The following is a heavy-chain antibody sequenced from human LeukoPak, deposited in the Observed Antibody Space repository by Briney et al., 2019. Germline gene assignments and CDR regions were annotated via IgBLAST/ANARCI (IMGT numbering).Heavy chain of an antibody. D-gene: IGHD3-22*01. CDR2: MNPNSGNT. Sequence: GASVKVSCKASGYTFTSYDINWVRQATGQGLEWMGWMNPNSGNTGYAQKFHGRVTMTRNTSISTAYMELSSLRSEDTAVYYCAALGLYDSSGYYPAPWGQGILVTVSS. CDR1: GYTFTSYD. J-gene: IGHJ4*02. V-gene: IGHV1-8*01. CDR3: AALGLYDSSGYYPAP.